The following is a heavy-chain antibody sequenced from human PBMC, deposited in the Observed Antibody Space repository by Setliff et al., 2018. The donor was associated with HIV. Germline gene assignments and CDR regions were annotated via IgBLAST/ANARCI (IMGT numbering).Heavy chain of an antibody. Sequence: SETLSLTCTVSGGSINTYYWSWIRQPAGKGLEWIGRCYTSGSTNYNPPLKSRVTMSVDTSKNQFSLKLSSVTAADTAVYYCARDRLTYYFDYWGQGILVTVS. J-gene: IGHJ4*02. D-gene: IGHD3-22*01. CDR3: ARDRLTYYFDY. V-gene: IGHV4-4*07. CDR1: GGSINTYY. CDR2: CYTSGST.